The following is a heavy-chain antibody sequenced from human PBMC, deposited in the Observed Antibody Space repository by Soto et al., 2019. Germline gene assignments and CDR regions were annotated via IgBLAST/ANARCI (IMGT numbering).Heavy chain of an antibody. CDR3: AREELNCGGDCFAF. V-gene: IGHV3-48*03. Sequence: EVQLVESGGGLVQPGRSLRLSCAASGFTFTSYEINWVRQAPGEGLEWISYIGTSATNIYYADSVKGRFTVSRDNAKNALYLQMNSLRAEDTAIYYCAREELNCGGDCFAFWGQGALVTVSS. CDR1: GFTFTSYE. J-gene: IGHJ4*02. D-gene: IGHD2-21*01. CDR2: IGTSATNI.